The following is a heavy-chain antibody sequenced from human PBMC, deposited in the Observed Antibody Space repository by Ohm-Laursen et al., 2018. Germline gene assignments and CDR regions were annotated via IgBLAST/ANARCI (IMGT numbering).Heavy chain of an antibody. Sequence: SLRLSCSASEYTFSSYEMNWVRQAPGKGLEWVSYISSSGGTIYYADSVKGRFTISRDNAKNSLFLQMNSLRAEDTAVYYCAKEYSSNWYYFDYWGQGTLVTVSS. D-gene: IGHD6-13*01. CDR1: EYTFSSYE. CDR2: ISSSGGTI. CDR3: AKEYSSNWYYFDY. J-gene: IGHJ4*02. V-gene: IGHV3-48*03.